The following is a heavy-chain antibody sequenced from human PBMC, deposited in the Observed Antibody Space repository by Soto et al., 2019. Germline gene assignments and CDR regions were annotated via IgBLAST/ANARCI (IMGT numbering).Heavy chain of an antibody. CDR3: ARGRITIFGNWFDP. Sequence: TLSLTCTVSGGSISSYYWSWIRQPPGKGLEWIGYIYYSGSTNYNPSLKSRVTISVDTSKNQFSLKLSSVTAADTAVYYCARGRITIFGNWFDPWGQGTLVTVSS. D-gene: IGHD3-3*01. CDR1: GGSISSYY. V-gene: IGHV4-59*08. CDR2: IYYSGST. J-gene: IGHJ5*02.